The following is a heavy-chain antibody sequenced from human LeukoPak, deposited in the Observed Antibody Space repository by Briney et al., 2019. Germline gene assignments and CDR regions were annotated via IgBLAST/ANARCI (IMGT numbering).Heavy chain of an antibody. CDR2: IYYSGST. V-gene: IGHV4-39*01. CDR3: ARHGHHGDYDF. J-gene: IGHJ4*02. CDR1: GGSVSSGTYY. Sequence: PSETLSLTCTVSGGSVSSGTYYWAWIRQPPGKGLDWIVSIYYSGSTYYNPSLKSRITISVDTSKYQFSLKLSPVTAADTAMYHCARHGHHGDYDFWGQGTLVTVSS. D-gene: IGHD4-17*01.